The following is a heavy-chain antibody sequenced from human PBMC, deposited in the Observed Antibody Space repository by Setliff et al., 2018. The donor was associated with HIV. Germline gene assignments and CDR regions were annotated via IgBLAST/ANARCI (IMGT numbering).Heavy chain of an antibody. CDR3: AYYRDSTVHQDY. CDR2: IKSKINGGTT. V-gene: IGHV3-15*07. Sequence: PGGSLRLSCAASGFSFSDAWMKWVRQAPGKGLEWVGRIKSKINGGTTDHAAPLKGRFTISRDDSKNTPYLQMNSLKTEDTAVYYCAYYRDSTVHQDYWGQGTLVTVSS. J-gene: IGHJ4*02. D-gene: IGHD3-16*02. CDR1: GFSFSDAW.